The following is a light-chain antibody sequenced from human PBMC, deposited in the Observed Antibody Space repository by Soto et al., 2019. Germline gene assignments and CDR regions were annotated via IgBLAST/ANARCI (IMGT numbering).Light chain of an antibody. CDR2: HTS. Sequence: DIQMTQSPSSLSASVGDRVTITCRASQGINNYLAWYQQKPGKAPKSLIYHTSILQRGVPLRFGGGGSGTQFTLTISSLQPEDTATYYCLQYDTYPVLFGGGTNVEI. V-gene: IGKV1-16*01. CDR1: QGINNY. CDR3: LQYDTYPVL. J-gene: IGKJ4*01.